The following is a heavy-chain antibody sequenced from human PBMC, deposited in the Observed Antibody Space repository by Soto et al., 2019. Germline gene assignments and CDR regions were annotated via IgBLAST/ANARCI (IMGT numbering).Heavy chain of an antibody. CDR2: ISTYGDKT. CDR1: GYSFRTHG. J-gene: IGHJ5*02. V-gene: IGHV1-18*01. CDR3: ARDLGYCNSSGCFRNWFDP. Sequence: QVQLVQSGAEVKTPGASVKVSCRASGYSFRTHGISWVRQAPGQGLEWMGWISTYGDKTNFPQKLQGRITMTTYTATTTAYMELRSLRSYDTAVYFCARDLGYCNSSGCFRNWFDPWGQGTLVTVSS. D-gene: IGHD2-15*01.